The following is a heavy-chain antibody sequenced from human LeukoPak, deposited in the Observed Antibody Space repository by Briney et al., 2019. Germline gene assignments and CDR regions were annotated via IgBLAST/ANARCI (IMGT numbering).Heavy chain of an antibody. CDR1: GYTFNAYC. J-gene: IGHJ3*02. Sequence: ASLKSSCKASGYTFNAYCMNWVRQAPGQGLQWMGWINPDSGGTKYAQKFRGRVTISRDTSISTAYMELSSLRSDDTAVYYCTGGPVTGAFDMWGQGTMVTVSS. CDR3: TGGPVTGAFDM. V-gene: IGHV1-2*02. CDR2: INPDSGGT. D-gene: IGHD2-21*02.